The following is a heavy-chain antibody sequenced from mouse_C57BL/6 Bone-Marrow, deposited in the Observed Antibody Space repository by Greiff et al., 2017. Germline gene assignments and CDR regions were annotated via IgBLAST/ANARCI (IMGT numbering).Heavy chain of an antibody. Sequence: VQLQQPGAELVKPGASVKLSCKASGYTFTSYWMQWVKQRPGQGLEWIGEIDPSDSYTNYNQKFKGKATLTVDTSSSTAYMQLSSLTSEDSAVYYCARGSGYYARDYWGQGTSVTVSS. CDR1: GYTFTSYW. V-gene: IGHV1-50*01. J-gene: IGHJ4*01. CDR2: IDPSDSYT. CDR3: ARGSGYYARDY.